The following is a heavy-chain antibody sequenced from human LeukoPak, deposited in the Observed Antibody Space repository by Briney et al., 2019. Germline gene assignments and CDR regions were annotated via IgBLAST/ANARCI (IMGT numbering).Heavy chain of an antibody. D-gene: IGHD2-2*01. CDR2: ISGSGGST. J-gene: IGHJ4*02. V-gene: IGHV3-23*01. CDR1: GFTFSSYW. Sequence: GGSLRLSCAASGFTFSSYWMHWVRQAPGKGLEWVSAISGSGGSTYYADSVKGRFTISRDNSKNTLYLQMNSLRAEDTAVYYCATDSGYCSSTSCRDYWGQGTLVTVSS. CDR3: ATDSGYCSSTSCRDY.